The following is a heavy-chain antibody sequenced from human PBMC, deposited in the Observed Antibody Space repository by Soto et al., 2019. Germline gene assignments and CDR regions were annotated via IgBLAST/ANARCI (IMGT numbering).Heavy chain of an antibody. Sequence: EVQLVESGGGLVHPGGSLGLSCAASGFTLSGRSMHWVRQAPGKGRVWVSGIDNAGTDSTYADSVKGRFTSSRDNAKNMLYLQMNSLRVEDTAVYYCARGWFGPDVWGKGTTVTVSS. CDR3: ARGWFGPDV. D-gene: IGHD3-10*01. CDR2: IDNAGTDS. V-gene: IGHV3-74*01. J-gene: IGHJ6*04. CDR1: GFTLSGRS.